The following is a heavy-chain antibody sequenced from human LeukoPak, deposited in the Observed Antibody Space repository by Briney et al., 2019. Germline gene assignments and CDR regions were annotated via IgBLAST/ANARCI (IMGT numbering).Heavy chain of an antibody. CDR3: ARVYYDFWSGYPSYFDY. J-gene: IGHJ4*02. CDR2: IYYSGST. Sequence: SETLPLTCTVSGGSISSGGYYWSWIRQHPGKGLEWIGYIYYSGSTYYNPSLKSRVTISVDTSKNQFSLKLSSVTAADTAVYYCARVYYDFWSGYPSYFDYWGQGTLVTVSS. V-gene: IGHV4-31*03. CDR1: GGSISSGGYY. D-gene: IGHD3-3*01.